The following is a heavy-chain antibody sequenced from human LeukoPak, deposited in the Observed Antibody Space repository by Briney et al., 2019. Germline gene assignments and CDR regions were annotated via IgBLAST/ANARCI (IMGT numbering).Heavy chain of an antibody. CDR2: INHSGST. V-gene: IGHV4-34*01. CDR1: GGSFSGYY. Sequence: PSETLSLTCAVYGGSFSGYYWSWIRQPPGKGLEWIGEINHSGSTNYNPSLKSRVTISVDTSKNQFSLELSSVTAADTAVYYCARGATTTGTTAWQRYYYYYYMDVWGKGTTVTVSS. CDR3: ARGATTTGTTAWQRYYYYYYMDV. J-gene: IGHJ6*03. D-gene: IGHD1-7*01.